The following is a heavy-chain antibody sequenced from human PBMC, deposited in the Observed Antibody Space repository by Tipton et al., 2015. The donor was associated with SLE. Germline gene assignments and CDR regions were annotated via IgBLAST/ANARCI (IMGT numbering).Heavy chain of an antibody. D-gene: IGHD6-13*01. CDR2: IYHSGST. J-gene: IGHJ6*02. Sequence: TLSLTCTVSGGSISSSSYYWGWIRQPPGKGLEWIGSIYHSGSTYYNPSLKSRVTISVDTSKNQFSLKLSSVTAADTAVYYCARDLGGSSWYYYYYGMDVWGQGTTVTVSS. V-gene: IGHV4-39*07. CDR1: GGSISSSSYY. CDR3: ARDLGGSSWYYYYYGMDV.